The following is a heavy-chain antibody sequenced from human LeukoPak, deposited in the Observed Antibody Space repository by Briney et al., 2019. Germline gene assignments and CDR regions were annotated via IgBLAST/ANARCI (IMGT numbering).Heavy chain of an antibody. CDR3: ARERQAQTRDYFDY. CDR1: GFTLADYG. J-gene: IGHJ4*02. D-gene: IGHD1-1*01. V-gene: IGHV3-20*04. Sequence: GGSLRLSCAASGFTLADYGMSWVRQAPGKGLEWVSGINWNGGSTGYADSVKGRFTISRDNAKNSLYLQMNSLRAEDTALYYCARERQAQTRDYFDYWGQGTLVTVSS. CDR2: INWNGGST.